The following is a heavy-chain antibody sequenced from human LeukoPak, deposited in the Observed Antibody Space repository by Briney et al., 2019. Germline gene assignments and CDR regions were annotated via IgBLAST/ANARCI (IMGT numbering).Heavy chain of an antibody. D-gene: IGHD3-10*01. CDR2: ISTYNGDT. J-gene: IGHJ4*02. Sequence: ASVKVSCKTFGYTFTNYGLSWVRQAPGQGLEWVGWISTYNGDTDYAQKFQGRVTMTRDTSRNTAYIELRGLRSDDTAVYYCTSGLARGSYYFDYWGQGTLVTVSS. CDR1: GYTFTNYG. V-gene: IGHV1-18*01. CDR3: TSGLARGSYYFDY.